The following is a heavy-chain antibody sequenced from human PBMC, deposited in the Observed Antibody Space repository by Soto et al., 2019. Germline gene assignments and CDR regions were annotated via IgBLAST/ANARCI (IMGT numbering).Heavy chain of an antibody. V-gene: IGHV2-26*01. D-gene: IGHD3-3*01. CDR1: GFSLSNARMG. CDR3: ERILVDYDFCSGYYYLDY. J-gene: IGHJ4*02. CDR2: IFSNDEK. Sequence: QVTLKESGPVLVKPTETLTLTCTVSGFSLSNARMGVSWIRQPPGKALEWLAHIFSNDEKSYSTSLKSRLTISQDTTISQVVLTMTNMNPVDTATYYCERILVDYDFCSGYYYLDYWCQGTLVTVSS.